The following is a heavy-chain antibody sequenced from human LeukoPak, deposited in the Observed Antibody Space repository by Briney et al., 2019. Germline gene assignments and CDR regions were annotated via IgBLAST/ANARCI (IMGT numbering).Heavy chain of an antibody. CDR2: LNDAARSL. V-gene: IGHV3-23*01. CDR1: GFNFRTYG. CDR3: AKEDYTDSKGYEDD. J-gene: IGHJ4*02. D-gene: IGHD3-22*01. Sequence: PGGSLRLSCVASGFNFRTYGMSWVRQAPGRGLEWVSALNDAARSLFYADSVKGRFTISRDNSKNTLYLQMNRLRGEDTAVYYCAKEDYTDSKGYEDDWGQGTLVTVSS.